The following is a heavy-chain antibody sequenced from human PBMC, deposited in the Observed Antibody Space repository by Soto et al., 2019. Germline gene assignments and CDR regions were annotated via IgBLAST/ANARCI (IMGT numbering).Heavy chain of an antibody. CDR3: ARGKYSAFDY. D-gene: IGHD5-18*01. CDR1: GDSISTNNVA. J-gene: IGHJ4*02. CDR2: TGYTSKWYN. Sequence: QVQLQQSGPGLVKPSQTLSLTCAISGDSISTNNVAWNWIRQSPSGVLEWLGRTGYTSKWYNDYAVSVRSRITITPDTSKNQFSLQLNSVTLDDTAVYYCARGKYSAFDYWGQGTLVTVSS. V-gene: IGHV6-1*01.